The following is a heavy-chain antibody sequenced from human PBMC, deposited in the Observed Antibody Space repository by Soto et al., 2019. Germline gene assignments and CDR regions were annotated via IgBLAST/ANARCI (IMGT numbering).Heavy chain of an antibody. D-gene: IGHD3-16*02. J-gene: IGHJ4*02. CDR3: ATPRPITFGGVIDPFYFDY. CDR1: GGTFSSYT. V-gene: IGHV1-69*02. Sequence: ASVKVSCKASGGTFSSYTISWVRQAPGQGLEWMGRIIPILGIANYAQKFQGRVTITADKSTSTAYMELTSLRSEDTAVYYCATPRPITFGGVIDPFYFDYWGQGTLVTVSS. CDR2: IIPILGIA.